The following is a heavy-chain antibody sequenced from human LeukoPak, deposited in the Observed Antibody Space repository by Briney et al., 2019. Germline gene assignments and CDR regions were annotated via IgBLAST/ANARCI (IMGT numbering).Heavy chain of an antibody. D-gene: IGHD6-19*01. Sequence: GGSLRLSCEASGFTFNNFGMHWVRQAPGKGLEWVAFIGYDESKKYYAESVKGRFTISRDDSKNTLYLQMSALKTEDTAVYYCARDGPPVDYWGQGTLVTVSS. CDR2: IGYDESKK. CDR1: GFTFNNFG. CDR3: ARDGPPVDY. V-gene: IGHV3-30*02. J-gene: IGHJ4*02.